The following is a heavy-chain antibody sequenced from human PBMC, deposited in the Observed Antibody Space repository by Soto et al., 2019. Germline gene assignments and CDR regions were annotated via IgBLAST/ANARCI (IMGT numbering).Heavy chain of an antibody. V-gene: IGHV4-31*03. J-gene: IGHJ5*02. CDR1: GGSISSGGYY. Sequence: SETLSLTCTVSGGSISSGGYYWSWIRQHPGKGLEWIGYIYYSGSTYYNPSLKSRVTISVDTSKNQFSLKLSSVTAADTAVYYCASAGGDYSEVSGELDPWGQGTLVTVSS. CDR3: ASAGGDYSEVSGELDP. D-gene: IGHD4-4*01. CDR2: IYYSGST.